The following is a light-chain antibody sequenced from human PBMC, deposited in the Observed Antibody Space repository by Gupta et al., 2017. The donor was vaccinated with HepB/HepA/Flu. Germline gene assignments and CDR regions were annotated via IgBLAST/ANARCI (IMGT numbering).Light chain of an antibody. CDR2: EVT. CDR1: SSDVGNYNL. V-gene: IGLV2-23*02. CDR3: CSYAGGSTWV. J-gene: IGLJ3*02. Sequence: QPALTQPASVSGSPGQSITISCTGTSSDVGNYNLVSWYQQHPGKAPKLIIYEVTKRPSGVSNRFSGSKSGNTASLTISGLQAEDEAAYYCCSYAGGSTWVFGGGTKLTVL.